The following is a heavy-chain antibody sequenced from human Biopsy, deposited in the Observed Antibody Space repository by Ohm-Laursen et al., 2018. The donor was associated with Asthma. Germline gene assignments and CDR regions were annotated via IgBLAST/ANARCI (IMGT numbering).Heavy chain of an antibody. V-gene: IGHV1-3*01. CDR1: GYTFITYA. CDR2: ITAGTGNT. D-gene: IGHD3-9*01. CDR3: ARTYYDFLTGQVNDAFAI. Sequence: GSSVKVSSKASGYTFITYAIHWARQAPGQRLEWMGWITAGTGNTKDSQKFQCRVTITRDTSASTAYMDLSSLRSEDTAVYYCARTYYDFLTGQVNDAFAIWGQGTVVTVSS. J-gene: IGHJ3*02.